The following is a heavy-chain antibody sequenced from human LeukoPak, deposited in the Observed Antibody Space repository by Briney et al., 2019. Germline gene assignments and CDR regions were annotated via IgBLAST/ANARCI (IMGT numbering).Heavy chain of an antibody. V-gene: IGHV3-21*04. CDR1: GFTFSSYS. CDR3: ARDQLPYYGGIDEGAFDI. Sequence: GGSLRLSCAASGFTFSSYSMNWVRQAPGKGLEWVSSISSSSYIYYADSVKGRFTISRDNAKNSLYLQMNSLRAEDTAVYYCARDQLPYYGGIDEGAFDIWGQGTMVTVSS. J-gene: IGHJ3*02. CDR2: ISSSSYI. D-gene: IGHD4-23*01.